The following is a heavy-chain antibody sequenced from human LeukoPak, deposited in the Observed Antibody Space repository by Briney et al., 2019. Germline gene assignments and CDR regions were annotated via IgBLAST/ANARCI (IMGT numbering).Heavy chain of an antibody. CDR2: ISYDGSNK. CDR3: ARIPTLSSGSYERGHQSDY. D-gene: IGHD1-26*01. V-gene: IGHV3-30-3*01. J-gene: IGHJ4*02. Sequence: GGSLRLSCAASGFTFSSYAMHWVRQAPGKGLEWVAVISYDGSNKYYADSVKGRFTISRDNSKNTLYLQMNSLRAEDTAVYYCARIPTLSSGSYERGHQSDYWGQGTLVTVSP. CDR1: GFTFSSYA.